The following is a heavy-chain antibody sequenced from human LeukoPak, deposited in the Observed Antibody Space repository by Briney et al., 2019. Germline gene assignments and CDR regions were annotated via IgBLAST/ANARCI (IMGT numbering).Heavy chain of an antibody. V-gene: IGHV1-18*01. CDR3: ARGSSGYHNLDY. J-gene: IGHJ4*02. CDR2: ISAYNSNT. CDR1: GYTFTSYG. D-gene: IGHD3-22*01. Sequence: ASVKVSCKASGYTFTSYGISWVRQAPGQGHGWMGCISAYNSNTNYAQKLQGRVTMTTDTSTNTAYMELRSLRSDDTAVYYCARGSSGYHNLDYWGQGTLVTVSS.